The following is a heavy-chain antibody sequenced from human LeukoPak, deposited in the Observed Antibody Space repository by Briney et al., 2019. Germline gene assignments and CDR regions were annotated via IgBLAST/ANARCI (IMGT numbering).Heavy chain of an antibody. D-gene: IGHD3-10*01. CDR2: IYYSGST. CDR1: GGSISSYY. CDR3: ARLHMVRGVIMAYYMDV. Sequence: SETLSLTCTVSGGSISSYYWSWIRQPPGKGLEWIGYIYYSGSTNYNPSLKSRVTISVDTSKNQFSLKLSSVTAADTAVYYCARLHMVRGVIMAYYMDVWGKGTTVTISS. J-gene: IGHJ6*03. V-gene: IGHV4-59*01.